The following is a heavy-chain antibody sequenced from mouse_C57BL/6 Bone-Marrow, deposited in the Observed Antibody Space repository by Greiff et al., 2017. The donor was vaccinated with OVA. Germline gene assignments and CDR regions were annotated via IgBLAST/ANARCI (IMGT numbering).Heavy chain of an antibody. V-gene: IGHV1-55*01. D-gene: IGHD2-5*01. Sequence: QVQLQQSGAELVKPGASVKLSCTASGYTFNSYWITWVKQRPGQGLEWIGDIYPGSGSTNYTAKFKSKATLTIDPSSSTAYMQLSSLTSDDSAVYYCARTSNYEDYWGQGTTLTVSS. CDR2: IYPGSGST. J-gene: IGHJ2*01. CDR3: ARTSNYEDY. CDR1: GYTFNSYW.